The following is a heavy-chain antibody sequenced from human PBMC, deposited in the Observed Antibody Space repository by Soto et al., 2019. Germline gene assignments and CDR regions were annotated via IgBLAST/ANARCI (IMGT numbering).Heavy chain of an antibody. V-gene: IGHV4-34*01. CDR2: INHSGST. Sequence: SETLSLTCAVYGGSFSGYYWSWIRQPPGKGLEWIGEINHSGSTNYNPSLKSRVTISVDTSKNQFSLKLSSVTAADTAVYYCARGLNYDILTGLNYFDYWGQGTLVTVSS. CDR3: ARGLNYDILTGLNYFDY. J-gene: IGHJ4*02. CDR1: GGSFSGYY. D-gene: IGHD3-9*01.